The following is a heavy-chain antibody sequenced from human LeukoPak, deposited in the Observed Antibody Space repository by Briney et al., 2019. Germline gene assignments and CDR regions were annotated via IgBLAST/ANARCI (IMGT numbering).Heavy chain of an antibody. V-gene: IGHV4-31*03. CDR1: GGSISSGGYY. D-gene: IGHD4-17*01. CDR2: IYYSGST. CDR3: ARGSFTVTNDAFDI. Sequence: SQTLSLTCTVSGGSISSGGYYWSWIRQHPGKGLEWIGYIYYSGSTYYNPSLKSRVTISVDTSKNQFSQKLSSVTAADTAVYYCARGSFTVTNDAFDIWGQGTMVTVSS. J-gene: IGHJ3*02.